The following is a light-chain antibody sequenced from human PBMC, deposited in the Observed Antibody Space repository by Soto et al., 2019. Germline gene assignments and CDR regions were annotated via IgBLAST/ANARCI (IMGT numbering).Light chain of an antibody. CDR3: HQDDNLRLS. CDR1: QSVTSTF. V-gene: IGKV3-20*01. CDR2: GAF. Sequence: IVLTQSPGTLSLSPGATATLSCRASQSVTSTFLTWYQQKPAQAPRLLIYGAFTRAAGIADRFTGRGSGTDFTLSNSTPAPEDFAVYFYHQDDNLRLSCGGGTNVEIK. J-gene: IGKJ4*01.